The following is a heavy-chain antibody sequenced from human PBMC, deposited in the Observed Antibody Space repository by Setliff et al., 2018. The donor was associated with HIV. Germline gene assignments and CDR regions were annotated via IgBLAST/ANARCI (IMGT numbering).Heavy chain of an antibody. Sequence: PGGSLRLSCAASGFTFSSYSMNWVRQAPGKGLEWVSYISSSSSTIYYADSVKGRFTISRGNAKNSLYLQMNSLRAEDTAVYYCARATYSNYAGMDVWGQGTTVTVSS. CDR2: ISSSSSTI. CDR1: GFTFSSYS. CDR3: ARATYSNYAGMDV. J-gene: IGHJ6*02. D-gene: IGHD4-4*01. V-gene: IGHV3-48*04.